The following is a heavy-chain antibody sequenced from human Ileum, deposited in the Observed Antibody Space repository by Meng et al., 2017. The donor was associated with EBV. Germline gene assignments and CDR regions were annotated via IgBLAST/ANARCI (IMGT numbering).Heavy chain of an antibody. CDR2: IHHTEST. Sequence: PQDSGPGLVKPAGTLAHTCAVSVVSIRSSNCSIWVRQAPGKGLEWIGAIHHTESTNYNPSTKSRVTISVDKSKNQFSLKLSSVTAADTAVYYCARESYSDSSGYYSLDYWGQGSLVTVSS. CDR1: VVSIRSSNC. D-gene: IGHD3-22*01. V-gene: IGHV4-4*02. CDR3: ARESYSDSSGYYSLDY. J-gene: IGHJ4*02.